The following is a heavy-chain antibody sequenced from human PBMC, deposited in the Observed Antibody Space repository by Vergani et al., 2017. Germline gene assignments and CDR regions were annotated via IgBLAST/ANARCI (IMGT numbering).Heavy chain of an antibody. J-gene: IGHJ3*02. CDR3: ARDHRYYNNYPGTFDI. CDR1: GFSFSDHY. V-gene: IGHV3-11*01. CDR2: ISNSGNTI. D-gene: IGHD5-24*01. Sequence: QVQLVESGGGLVKPGGSLRLSCAASGFSFSDHYMTWIRQAPGKGLEWVSYISNSGNTIEYADSVKGRFSISRYNAKSSLFLQMDSLRDEDTAVYYCARDHRYYNNYPGTFDIWGQGSMVTVSS.